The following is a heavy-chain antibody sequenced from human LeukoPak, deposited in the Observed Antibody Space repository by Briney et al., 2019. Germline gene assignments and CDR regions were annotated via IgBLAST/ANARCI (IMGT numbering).Heavy chain of an antibody. Sequence: GRSLRLSCAASGFTFSSYAMSWVRQAPGKGLEWVSAISGSGGSTYYADSVKGRFTISRDNSKNTLYLQMNSLRAEDTAVYYCANNVAVAGTPFDYWGQGTLVTVSS. CDR2: ISGSGGST. J-gene: IGHJ4*02. V-gene: IGHV3-23*01. CDR1: GFTFSSYA. D-gene: IGHD6-19*01. CDR3: ANNVAVAGTPFDY.